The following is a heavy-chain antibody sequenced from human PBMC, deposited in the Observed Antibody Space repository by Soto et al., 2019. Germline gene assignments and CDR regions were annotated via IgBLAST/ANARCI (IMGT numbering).Heavy chain of an antibody. V-gene: IGHV4-39*01. Sequence: SETLSLTCTVSGGSISSSSYYWGWIRQPPGKGLEWIGSIYYSGSTYYNPSLKSRVTISVDTSKNQFSLKLSSVTAADTAVYYCARHEGWSYGYSGYWGQGTLVTVSS. D-gene: IGHD5-18*01. J-gene: IGHJ4*02. CDR3: ARHEGWSYGYSGY. CDR2: IYYSGST. CDR1: GGSISSSSYY.